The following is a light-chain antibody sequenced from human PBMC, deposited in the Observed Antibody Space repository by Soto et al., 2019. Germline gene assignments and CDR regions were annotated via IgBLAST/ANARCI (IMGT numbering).Light chain of an antibody. CDR2: GAS. CDR3: QQYNNWPPYT. CDR1: QSAGSN. V-gene: IGKV3-15*01. Sequence: EIVMTQSPATLSVSPGERATLSCRASQSAGSNLAWYQQKPGQAPRLLIYGASTRATGIPARFSGSGSGTEFTLTISSLQSEDFAAYYCQQYNNWPPYTFGQGTKLEIK. J-gene: IGKJ2*01.